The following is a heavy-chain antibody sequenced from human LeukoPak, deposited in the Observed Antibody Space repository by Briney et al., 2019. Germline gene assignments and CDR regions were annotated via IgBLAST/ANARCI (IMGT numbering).Heavy chain of an antibody. CDR2: ISAYNGNT. D-gene: IGHD1-26*01. V-gene: IGHV1-18*01. CDR1: GYTFTSYG. Sequence: ASVKVSCKASGYTFTSYGISWVRQAPGQGLEWMGWISAYNGNTNYAQKLQGRVTMTTDTSTGTAYMELRSLRSDDTAVYYCARDEAYIVGAPFDYWGQGTVVTVSS. CDR3: ARDEAYIVGAPFDY. J-gene: IGHJ4*02.